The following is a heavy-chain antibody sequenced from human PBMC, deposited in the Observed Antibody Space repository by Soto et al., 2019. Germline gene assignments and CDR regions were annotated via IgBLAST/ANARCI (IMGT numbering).Heavy chain of an antibody. CDR3: AISRKGRIPPYGVDV. V-gene: IGHV1-69*01. Sequence: QVQLVQSGTEVKKPGSSVKVSCKASGGTFSSYAISWVRQAPGQGLEWLGGIIPIFGTANYAQKFQDRVTITADESTTTAYMEMRSLSSEDTALYYCAISRKGRIPPYGVDVWGQGTTVTVSS. D-gene: IGHD2-2*01. CDR1: GGTFSSYA. CDR2: IIPIFGTA. J-gene: IGHJ6*02.